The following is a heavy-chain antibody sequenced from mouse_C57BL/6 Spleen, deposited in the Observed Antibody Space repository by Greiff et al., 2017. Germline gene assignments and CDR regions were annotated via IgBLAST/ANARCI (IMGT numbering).Heavy chain of an antibody. D-gene: IGHD1-1*01. CDR1: GYTFTSYW. V-gene: IGHV1-64*01. CDR3: AKRVEGIYYYGRPHYFGY. J-gene: IGHJ2*01. CDR2: IHPNSGST. Sequence: QVQLQQPGAELVKPGASVKLSCKASGYTFTSYWMHWVKQRPGQGLEWIGMIHPNSGSTNYNEKFKSKATLTVDKSSSTAYMQLSSLTSEDSAVYYCAKRVEGIYYYGRPHYFGYWGQGTTLTVSS.